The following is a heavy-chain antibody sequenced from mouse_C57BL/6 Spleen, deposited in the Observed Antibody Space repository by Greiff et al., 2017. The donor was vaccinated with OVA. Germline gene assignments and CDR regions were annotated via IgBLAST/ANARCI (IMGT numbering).Heavy chain of an antibody. CDR3: ARLGPSYAMDY. J-gene: IGHJ4*01. V-gene: IGHV1-26*01. CDR1: GYTFTDYY. CDR2: INPNNGGT. Sequence: EVQLQQSGPELVKPGASVKISCKASGYTFTDYYMNWVKQSHGKSLEWIGDINPNNGGTSYNQKFKGKATLTVDKSSSTAYMELRSLTSEDSAVYYCARLGPSYAMDYWGQGTSVTVSS.